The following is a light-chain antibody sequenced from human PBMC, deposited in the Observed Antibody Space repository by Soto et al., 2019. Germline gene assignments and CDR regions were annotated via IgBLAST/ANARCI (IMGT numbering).Light chain of an antibody. V-gene: IGLV2-8*01. CDR1: SSDVGLYNY. J-gene: IGLJ2*01. Sequence: QSAMTQPTSASGSPGQAGTISCTGTSSDVGLYNYVSWYQQHPGKAPKVIIFEVSKRPSGVPYRLSGSKSGNTASLTVSGLQADDEADYYCSSSAGSNNLVFGVGTQLTVL. CDR2: EVS. CDR3: SSSAGSNNLV.